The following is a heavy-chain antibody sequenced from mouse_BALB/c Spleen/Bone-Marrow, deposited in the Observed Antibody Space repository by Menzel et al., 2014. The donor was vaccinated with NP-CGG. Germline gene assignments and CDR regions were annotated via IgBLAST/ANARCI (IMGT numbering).Heavy chain of an antibody. CDR2: ISTYYGDA. J-gene: IGHJ4*01. V-gene: IGHV1S137*01. D-gene: IGHD2-13*01. CDR3: AREVRDDYAMDY. CDR1: GYTFTDYA. Sequence: QVQLQQPGAELVRPGVSVKISCKGSGYTFTDYAMHWVKRSHAKSLEWIGVISTYYGDASYNQKFKGKATMTVDKSSSTAYMELARLTSEDSAIYYCAREVRDDYAMDYWGQGTSVTVSS.